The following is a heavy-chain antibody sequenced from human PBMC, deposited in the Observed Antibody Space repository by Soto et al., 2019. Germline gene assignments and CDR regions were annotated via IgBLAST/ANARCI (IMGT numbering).Heavy chain of an antibody. CDR1: GYSFSYHY. D-gene: IGHD3-16*02. CDR3: ASIVAGFDY. Sequence: EVQLVESGGGLVQPGGSLRLSCAASGYSFSYHYMDWVRQAPGKGLEWVGRTRNKANSYTTEYAASGKGIFTISRDDSENSLYLQMNSLKTEDTAVYYCASIVAGFDYWGQGTLVTVSS. V-gene: IGHV3-72*01. J-gene: IGHJ4*02. CDR2: TRNKANSYTT.